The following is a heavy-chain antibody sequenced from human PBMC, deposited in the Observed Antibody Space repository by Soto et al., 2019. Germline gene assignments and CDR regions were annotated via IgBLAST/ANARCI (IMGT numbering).Heavy chain of an antibody. CDR3: ASEYTYGSNFFDC. Sequence: QVRLQESGPGLVKPSQTLSLTCTVSGGSISSAAYYWSWIRQHPGKGLEWIGYVSHSGSTYYNPSLQSRVIISVDTSKNQFSLSLTSVTAADTAVYYCASEYTYGSNFFDCWGQGALVTVSS. CDR1: GGSISSAAYY. D-gene: IGHD5-18*01. J-gene: IGHJ4*02. V-gene: IGHV4-31*03. CDR2: VSHSGST.